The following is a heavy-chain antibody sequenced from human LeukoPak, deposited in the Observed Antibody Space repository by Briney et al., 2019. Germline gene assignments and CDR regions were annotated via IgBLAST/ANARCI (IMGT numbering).Heavy chain of an antibody. CDR1: GFTFSSYT. J-gene: IGHJ6*02. CDR3: ARAVHTTHVLGRYYYYAMDV. D-gene: IGHD3-16*01. Sequence: PGGSLRLSCAASGFTFSSYTMDWVRQAPGKGLEWVARISYAGSNNYYADSVKGRFTISSDNPKNTLYLQMDSLRAEDTAVYYCARAVHTTHVLGRYYYYAMDVWGQGTTVTVSS. V-gene: IGHV3-30-3*01. CDR2: ISYAGSNN.